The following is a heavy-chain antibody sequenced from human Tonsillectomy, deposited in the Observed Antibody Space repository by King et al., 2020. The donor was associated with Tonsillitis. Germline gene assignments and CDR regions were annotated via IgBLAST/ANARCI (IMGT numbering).Heavy chain of an antibody. CDR1: GFTFSSYA. Sequence: VQLVESGGGLVQPGGSLRLSCAASGFTFSSYAMSWVRQAPGKGLEWVSVIYNGGSSTYYADSVKGRFTISRDNSKNTLYLQMNSLRAEDTAVYYCAKDWPAYCGGDCYSHGFDYWGQGTLVTVSS. J-gene: IGHJ4*02. D-gene: IGHD2-21*02. V-gene: IGHV3-23*03. CDR3: AKDWPAYCGGDCYSHGFDY. CDR2: IYNGGSST.